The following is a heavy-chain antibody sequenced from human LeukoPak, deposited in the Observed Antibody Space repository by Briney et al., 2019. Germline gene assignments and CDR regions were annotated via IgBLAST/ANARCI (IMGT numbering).Heavy chain of an antibody. CDR3: ARHLYGDYAGDAFDI. CDR1: GFTFSTYR. Sequence: GGSLRLSCAASGFTFSTYRMTWVRQAPGKGLEWVANINQDGSEKHYVDSVKGRFTTSRDNAKNSVYLQMNSLRAEDTAVYYCARHLYGDYAGDAFDIWGQGTMVTVSS. J-gene: IGHJ3*02. CDR2: INQDGSEK. D-gene: IGHD4-17*01. V-gene: IGHV3-7*05.